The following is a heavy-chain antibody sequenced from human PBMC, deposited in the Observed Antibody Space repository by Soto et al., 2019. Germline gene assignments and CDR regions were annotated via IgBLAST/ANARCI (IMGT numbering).Heavy chain of an antibody. CDR3: AIVAVAGHDAFDI. Sequence: ASVKVSCKASGYTFTGYYMHWVRQAPGQGLEWMGWINPNSGGTNYAQKFQGWVTMTRDTSISTAYMELSRLRSDDTAVYYCAIVAVAGHDAFDIWGQGTMVTVSS. CDR1: GYTFTGYY. V-gene: IGHV1-2*04. CDR2: INPNSGGT. J-gene: IGHJ3*02. D-gene: IGHD6-19*01.